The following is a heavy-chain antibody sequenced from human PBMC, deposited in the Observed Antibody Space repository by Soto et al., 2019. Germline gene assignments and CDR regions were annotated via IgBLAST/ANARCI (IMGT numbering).Heavy chain of an antibody. D-gene: IGHD6-13*01. Sequence: GASVKVSCKASGYTFTSYGISWVRQAPGQGLEWMGWISAYNGNTNYAQKLQGRVTMTTDTSTSTAYMELRSLRSDDTAVYYCARGHSSSWYGYYYYYGMDVWGQGTTVTVS. CDR3: ARGHSSSWYGYYYYYGMDV. CDR2: ISAYNGNT. V-gene: IGHV1-18*01. CDR1: GYTFTSYG. J-gene: IGHJ6*02.